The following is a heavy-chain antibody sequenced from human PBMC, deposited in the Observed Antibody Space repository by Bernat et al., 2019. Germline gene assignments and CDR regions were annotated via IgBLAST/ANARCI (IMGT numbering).Heavy chain of an antibody. CDR3: ARRGSSGYYLYYFDY. Sequence: QVQLQQWGAGLLKPSETLSLTCTVSGGSISSSSYYWGWIRQPPGKGLEWIGSIYYSGSTYYNPSLKSRVTISVDTSKNQFSLKLSSVTAADTAVYYCARRGSSGYYLYYFDYWGQGTLVTVSS. V-gene: IGHV4-39*01. CDR1: GGSISSSSYY. J-gene: IGHJ4*02. D-gene: IGHD3-22*01. CDR2: IYYSGST.